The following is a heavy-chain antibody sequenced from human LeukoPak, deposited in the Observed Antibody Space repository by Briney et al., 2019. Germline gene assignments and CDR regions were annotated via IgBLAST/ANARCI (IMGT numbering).Heavy chain of an antibody. D-gene: IGHD3-10*01. Sequence: ASVKVSCKASGYTFTGYYMRWVRQAPGQGLEWMGWMNPNSGNTGYAQKFQGRVTMTRNTSISTAYMELSSLRSEDTAVYYCARAASAMVRGVITNWFDPWGQGTLVTVSS. J-gene: IGHJ5*02. CDR1: GYTFTGYY. CDR3: ARAASAMVRGVITNWFDP. CDR2: MNPNSGNT. V-gene: IGHV1-8*02.